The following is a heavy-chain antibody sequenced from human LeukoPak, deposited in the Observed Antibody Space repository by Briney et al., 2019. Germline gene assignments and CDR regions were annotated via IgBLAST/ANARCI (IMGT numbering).Heavy chain of an antibody. Sequence: GGSLRRSCPASGFTFCTYSRNWVRQAPGKGLEWVSSINTRSSNIYYADSMKGRFTVSRDNTQDSLYLQMNSLRAEDTAVYFCAKHSCTCGAYRSALNDYWGQGTLVTVSS. D-gene: IGHD2-21*01. CDR3: AKHSCTCGAYRSALNDY. J-gene: IGHJ4*02. CDR1: GFTFCTYS. V-gene: IGHV3-21*01. CDR2: INTRSSNI.